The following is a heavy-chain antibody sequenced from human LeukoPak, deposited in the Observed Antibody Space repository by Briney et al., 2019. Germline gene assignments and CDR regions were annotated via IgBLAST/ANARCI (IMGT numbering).Heavy chain of an antibody. CDR3: ARTNDWATVDF. J-gene: IGHJ4*02. D-gene: IGHD1-1*01. CDR2: INHSGST. CDR1: GGSFSGYY. V-gene: IGHV4-34*01. Sequence: SETLSLTCAVYGGSFSGYYWSWVRQPPGKGLEWIGEINHSGSTDYNPSLKSRVTISVDTSKNQFSLRLNSVIATDTAVYYCARTNDWATVDFWGQGTLVTVSS.